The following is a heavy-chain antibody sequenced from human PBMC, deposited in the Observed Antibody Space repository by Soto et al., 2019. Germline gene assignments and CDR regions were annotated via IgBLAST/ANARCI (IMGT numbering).Heavy chain of an antibody. CDR1: GFTFSTYS. J-gene: IGHJ4*02. V-gene: IGHV3-21*01. CDR3: VREDGVVGATSAFDF. Sequence: GGSLRLSCAASGFTFSTYSMNWVRQAPGKGLEWVSSINGRTNYIYCADSVKGRFTISRDNAKNSLYLQMNSLRAEDTAVYYCVREDGVVGATSAFDFWGQGTLVTVSS. D-gene: IGHD1-26*01. CDR2: INGRTNYI.